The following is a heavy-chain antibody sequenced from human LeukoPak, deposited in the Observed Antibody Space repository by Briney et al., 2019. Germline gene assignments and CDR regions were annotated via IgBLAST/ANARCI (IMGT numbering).Heavy chain of an antibody. V-gene: IGHV3-20*01. CDR1: GFTFADNG. CDR2: INWSGDSP. J-gene: IGHJ4*02. Sequence: GGSLRLSCAASGFTFADNGTSWLRQVPGKGLEWVSSINWSGDSPGYADSVKGRFTISRDNAKNALYLQMNSLRADDTALYHCARDWGAGVGTHFDLWGQGTLVTVSS. CDR3: ARDWGAGVGTHFDL. D-gene: IGHD6-13*01.